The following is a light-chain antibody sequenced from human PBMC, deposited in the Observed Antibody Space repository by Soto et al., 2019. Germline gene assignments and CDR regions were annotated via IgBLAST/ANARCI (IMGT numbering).Light chain of an antibody. Sequence: EIVLTQSPATLSLSPGERATLSCGASQSVNNNYLAWYQQKPGLAPRLLIYDASSRATVIPDRFSGSGSGTDFTLTISRLEPEDFTVYSCQQHGTSPQTFGQGTKGEIK. CDR3: QQHGTSPQT. J-gene: IGKJ1*01. CDR2: DAS. V-gene: IGKV3D-20*01. CDR1: QSVNNNY.